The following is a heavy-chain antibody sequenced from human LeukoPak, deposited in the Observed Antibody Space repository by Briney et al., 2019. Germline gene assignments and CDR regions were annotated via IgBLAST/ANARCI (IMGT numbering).Heavy chain of an antibody. Sequence: ASVKVSCTASGYTFTGYYMHSVRQAPGQGLEWMGWINPNSGGTNYAQKFQGRVTMTRDTSISTAYMELSRLRSDDTAVYYCARDRRLWFGELLDYWGQGTLVTVSS. CDR3: ARDRRLWFGELLDY. D-gene: IGHD3-10*01. CDR1: GYTFTGYY. J-gene: IGHJ4*02. V-gene: IGHV1-2*02. CDR2: INPNSGGT.